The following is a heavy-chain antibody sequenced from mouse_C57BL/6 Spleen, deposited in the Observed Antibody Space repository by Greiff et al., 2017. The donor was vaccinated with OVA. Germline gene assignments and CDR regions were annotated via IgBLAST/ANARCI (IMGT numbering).Heavy chain of an antibody. J-gene: IGHJ2*01. CDR2: INPNNGGT. D-gene: IGHD1-1*01. CDR1: GYTFTDYN. V-gene: IGHV1-22*01. Sequence: VQLQQSGPELVKPGASVKMSCKASGYTFTDYNMHWVKQSHGKSLEWIGYINPNNGGTSYNQKFKGKATLTVNKSSSTAYMELRSLTAEDSAVYYCARDYYGSLDYWGQGTTLTVSS. CDR3: ARDYYGSLDY.